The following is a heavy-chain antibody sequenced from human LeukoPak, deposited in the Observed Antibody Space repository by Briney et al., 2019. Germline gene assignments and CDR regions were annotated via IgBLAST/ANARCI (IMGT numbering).Heavy chain of an antibody. Sequence: ASVKVSCKASGYTFSDYGIAWVRQAPGQGLEWVGWISAYNGNTNYAQKLQGRVTMTTDTSTSTAYMELRSLRSDDTAVYYCARGLEWLTRRHTWFDPWGQGTLVTVSS. CDR1: GYTFSDYG. V-gene: IGHV1-18*01. CDR3: ARGLEWLTRRHTWFDP. J-gene: IGHJ5*02. CDR2: ISAYNGNT. D-gene: IGHD3-3*01.